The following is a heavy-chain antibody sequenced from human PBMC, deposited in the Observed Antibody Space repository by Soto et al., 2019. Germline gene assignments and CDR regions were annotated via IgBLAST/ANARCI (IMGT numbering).Heavy chain of an antibody. V-gene: IGHV4-59*01. CDR2: IYYSGST. D-gene: IGHD3-10*01. Sequence: SETLSLTCTVSGGSISSYYWSWIRQPPGKGLEWIGYIYYSGSTNYNPSLKSRVTISVDTSKNQFSLKLSSVTAADTAVYYCARDLIHGSGSYEYGMDAWAQGTTATVS. J-gene: IGHJ6*02. CDR3: ARDLIHGSGSYEYGMDA. CDR1: GGSISSYY.